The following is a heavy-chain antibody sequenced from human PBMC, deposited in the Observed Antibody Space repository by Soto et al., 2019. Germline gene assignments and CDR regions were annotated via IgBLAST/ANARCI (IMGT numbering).Heavy chain of an antibody. CDR1: GFTFSSYG. D-gene: IGHD3-10*01. CDR2: ISYDGSNK. CDR3: AKEVDGSGDY. J-gene: IGHJ4*02. V-gene: IGHV3-30*18. Sequence: QVQLVESGGGVVQPGRSLRLSCAASGFTFSSYGMHWVRQAPGKGLEWVAVISYDGSNKYYADSVKGRFTISRDNSKNTLYLQMNSLRAEDTVVYYCAKEVDGSGDYWGQGTLVTVSS.